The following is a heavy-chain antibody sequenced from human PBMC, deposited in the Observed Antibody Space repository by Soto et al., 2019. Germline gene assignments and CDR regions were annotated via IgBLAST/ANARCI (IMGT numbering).Heavy chain of an antibody. J-gene: IGHJ4*02. D-gene: IGHD2-2*01. V-gene: IGHV3-23*01. CDR1: GFTFSSYA. CDR3: AKDIVVVPAAVYYFDY. Sequence: EVQLLESGGGLVQPGGSLRLSCAASGFTFSSYAMSRVRQAPGKGLEWVSAISGSGGSTYYADSVKGRFTISRDNSKNTLYLQMNSLRAEDTAVYYCAKDIVVVPAAVYYFDYWGQGTLVTVSS. CDR2: ISGSGGST.